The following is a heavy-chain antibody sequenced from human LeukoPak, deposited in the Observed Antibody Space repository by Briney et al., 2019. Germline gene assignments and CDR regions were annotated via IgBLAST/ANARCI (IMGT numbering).Heavy chain of an antibody. Sequence: GGSLRLSCAASGFTFSTYSMNWVRLAPGKGLEWVSSISRSSDYIDYADSVKGRFTISRDNAKNSLYPQMNSLRAEDTAVYYCAREFLKDYGDRGWGQGTLVTVSS. J-gene: IGHJ4*02. CDR1: GFTFSTYS. CDR2: ISRSSDYI. V-gene: IGHV3-21*01. D-gene: IGHD4-17*01. CDR3: AREFLKDYGDRG.